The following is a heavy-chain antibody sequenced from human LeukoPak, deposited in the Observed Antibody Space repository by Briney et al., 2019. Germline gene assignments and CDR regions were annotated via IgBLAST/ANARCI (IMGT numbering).Heavy chain of an antibody. CDR3: AKDATAVPGTVYMDV. J-gene: IGHJ6*03. CDR1: GFTFSSYE. V-gene: IGHV3-48*03. Sequence: PGGSLRLSCAASGFTFSSYEMNWVRQAPGRGLEWLSHISISGTTIHYADSVKRRFTISRDNAKNSVYLQMTSLRAEDTALYYCAKDATAVPGTVYMDVWGKGTTVTISS. D-gene: IGHD6-13*01. CDR2: ISISGTTI.